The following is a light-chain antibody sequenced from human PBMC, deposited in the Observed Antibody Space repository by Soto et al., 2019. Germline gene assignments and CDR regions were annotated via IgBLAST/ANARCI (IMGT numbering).Light chain of an antibody. V-gene: IGKV3D-15*01. J-gene: IGKJ5*01. CDR2: GAS. Sequence: EIVMTQSPATLSVSPGERATLSCWASQTVYSNLAWYQEKPGQAPRLLLYGASSRATGIPDRFSGRGSGTDLPPTNRRPEPEDFATYYCQQSYSTPRTFGQGTRLEI. CDR3: QQSYSTPRT. CDR1: QTVYSN.